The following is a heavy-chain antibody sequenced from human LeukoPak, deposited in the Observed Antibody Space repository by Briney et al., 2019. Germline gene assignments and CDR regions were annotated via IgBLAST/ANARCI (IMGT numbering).Heavy chain of an antibody. CDR2: INWNGGST. J-gene: IGHJ6*03. Sequence: GGSLRLSCAASGFTFSSYWMHWVRQAPGKGLEWVSGINWNGGSTGYADSVKGRFTISRDNAKNSLYLQMNSLRAEDTALYYCARVPQWSPDYYQYMDVWGKGTTVTVSS. CDR3: ARVPQWSPDYYQYMDV. CDR1: GFTFSSYW. V-gene: IGHV3-20*04. D-gene: IGHD2-8*01.